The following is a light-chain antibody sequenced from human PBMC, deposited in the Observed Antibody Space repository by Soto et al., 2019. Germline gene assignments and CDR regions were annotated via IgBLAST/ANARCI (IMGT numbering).Light chain of an antibody. CDR3: SSYTSTSTLVV. CDR1: SRDVGAYKY. Sequence: QSALTQPASVSGSPGQSITISCTGTSRDVGAYKYVSWYQQLPGTAPKLMIYEVTNRPSGVSNRFSGSKSGNTASLTISGLQAEDEADYYCSSYTSTSTLVVFGTGTKLTVL. J-gene: IGLJ1*01. CDR2: EVT. V-gene: IGLV2-14*01.